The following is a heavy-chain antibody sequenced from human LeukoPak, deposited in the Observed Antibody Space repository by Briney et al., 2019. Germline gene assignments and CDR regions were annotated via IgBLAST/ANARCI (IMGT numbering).Heavy chain of an antibody. V-gene: IGHV1-18*01. CDR1: GYTFTSYG. CDR2: ISAYNGNT. J-gene: IGHJ4*02. CDR3: ARDLAPMVRGVPDY. Sequence: ASVKVSCKASGYTFTSYGISWVRQAPGQGLEWMGWISAYNGNTNYAQKLQGRVTMTTDTSTSTAYMELRSLRSDDTAVYYCARDLAPMVRGVPDYWGRGTLVTVSS. D-gene: IGHD3-10*01.